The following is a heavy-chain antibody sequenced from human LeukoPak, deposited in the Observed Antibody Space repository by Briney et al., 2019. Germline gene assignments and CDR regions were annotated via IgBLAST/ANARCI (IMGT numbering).Heavy chain of an antibody. V-gene: IGHV3-7*01. Sequence: GGSLRLSCAASGFTFSSYWMSWVRQAPGRGLEWVANTREDGSKKYYADSVKGRFTISRDNAKNSLYLQMNSLRDEDTAVYYWARDLGVRGVMAHWVQRSQVAHCS. CDR3: ARDLGVRGVMAH. D-gene: IGHD3-10*01. CDR1: GFTFSSYW. CDR2: TREDGSKK. J-gene: IGHJ1*01.